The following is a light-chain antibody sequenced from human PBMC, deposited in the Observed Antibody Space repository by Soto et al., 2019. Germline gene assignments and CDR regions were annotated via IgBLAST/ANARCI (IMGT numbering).Light chain of an antibody. CDR3: QKYNSAPWT. Sequence: DIQMTQSPSSLSASVGDRVTITCRASQDISTYLAWYQQKPGKVPKLLIYTASTLQSGVPFRFSGSGSGTEFTLAISSLQPEDVATYYCQKYNSAPWTFCQGTKVEIK. CDR2: TAS. CDR1: QDISTY. V-gene: IGKV1-27*01. J-gene: IGKJ1*01.